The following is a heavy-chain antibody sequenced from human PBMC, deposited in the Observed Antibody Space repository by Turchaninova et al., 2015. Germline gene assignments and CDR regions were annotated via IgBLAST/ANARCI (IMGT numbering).Heavy chain of an antibody. V-gene: IGHV5-51*01. CDR2: MYPDDSDT. D-gene: IGHD4-17*01. CDR3: ARHSSSASYGLFDY. CDR1: GYNFDNYW. Sequence: SCLGSGYNFDNYWIAWVRQMPGKGLEWMGIMYPDDSDTTYSPSFQGQVTISVDKTINTAYLQWNSLKTSDTGMYYCARHSSSASYGLFDYWGQGTQVIISS. J-gene: IGHJ4*02.